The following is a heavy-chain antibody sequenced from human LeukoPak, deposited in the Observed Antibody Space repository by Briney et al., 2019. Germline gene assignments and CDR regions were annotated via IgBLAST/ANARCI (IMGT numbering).Heavy chain of an antibody. CDR1: GYPFLAYG. CDR3: ARDFWVRHSAPAPTEF. CDR2: ISTHTGNT. D-gene: IGHD2-2*01. V-gene: IGHV1-18*01. Sequence: GASVKVSCKASGYPFLAYGVNWVRQAPGQGHEWMGWISTHTGNTRYTERFQGRVILTTDTFTNTAYMGLRSLRSDDTAVFYCARDFWVRHSAPAPTEFWGQGTLVTVSS. J-gene: IGHJ4*02.